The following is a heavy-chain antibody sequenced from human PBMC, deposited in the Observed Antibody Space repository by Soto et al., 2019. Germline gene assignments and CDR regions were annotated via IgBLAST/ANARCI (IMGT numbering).Heavy chain of an antibody. D-gene: IGHD3-9*01. CDR2: INPSGGST. CDR1: GYTFTSYY. V-gene: IGHV1-46*03. Sequence: ASVKVSCKASGYTFTSYYMHWVRQAPGQGLEWMGIINPSGGSTSYAQKFQVRVTMTRDTSTSTVYMELSSLRSEDTAVYYCARDLEGSAYYDILTVSSNPSIWGQGTMVTVSS. CDR3: ARDLEGSAYYDILTVSSNPSI. J-gene: IGHJ3*02.